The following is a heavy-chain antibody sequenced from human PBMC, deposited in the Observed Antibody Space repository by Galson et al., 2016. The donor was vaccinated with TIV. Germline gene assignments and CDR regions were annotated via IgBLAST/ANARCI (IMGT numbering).Heavy chain of an antibody. J-gene: IGHJ3*02. CDR2: SVPVFGSA. CDR1: GGSLSTYP. Sequence: SVKVSCKASGGSLSTYPISWVRQAPGLGLEWMGRSVPVFGSAKYSPRFQGRVAISRDESATTVYMELTSLTAADTAIYYCATRGTNHLRAFDIWGQGTMVIVSA. D-gene: IGHD3-16*01. CDR3: ATRGTNHLRAFDI. V-gene: IGHV1-69*05.